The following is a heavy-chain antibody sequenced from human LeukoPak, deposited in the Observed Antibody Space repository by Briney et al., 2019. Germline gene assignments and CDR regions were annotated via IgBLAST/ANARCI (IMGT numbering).Heavy chain of an antibody. J-gene: IGHJ4*02. CDR2: ISSDSSYI. CDR3: ARASSSWYYFDY. Sequence: SGGSLRLSCAASGFTLSVYSMNWVRQAPGKGLEWVSYISSDSSYIYYADSGKGRVTISRDNAKNSLYLQMNSLRAEDTAVYYCARASSSWYYFDYWGQGTLVTVSS. CDR1: GFTLSVYS. V-gene: IGHV3-21*01. D-gene: IGHD6-13*01.